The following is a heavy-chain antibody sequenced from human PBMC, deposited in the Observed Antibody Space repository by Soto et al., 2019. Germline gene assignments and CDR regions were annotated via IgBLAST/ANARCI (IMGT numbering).Heavy chain of an antibody. CDR2: IYPGDSDT. CDR3: AAARVDVLDTAMARFDY. CDR1: GYSFTSYW. D-gene: IGHD5-18*01. V-gene: IGHV5-51*01. J-gene: IGHJ4*02. Sequence: GESLKISCKGSGYSFTSYWIGWVRQMPGKGLEWMGIIYPGDSDTRYSPSFQGQVTISADKSISAAYLQWSSLKASDTAMYYCAAARVDVLDTAMARFDYWGQGTLVTVSS.